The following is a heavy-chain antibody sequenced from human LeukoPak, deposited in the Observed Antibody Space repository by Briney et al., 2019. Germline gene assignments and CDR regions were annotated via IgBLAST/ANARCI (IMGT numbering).Heavy chain of an antibody. J-gene: IGHJ5*02. CDR1: GGSISSSPYY. CDR3: AKGAGGFSYYNWFDP. V-gene: IGHV4-39*07. D-gene: IGHD5-18*01. Sequence: PSETLSLTCTVSGGSISSSPYYWGWIRQPPGKGLEWIGSIYYSGTTHYNPSLESRVTISVDTSKNQFSLKLASVTAADTAIYYCAKGAGGFSYYNWFDPWGRGTLVTVSS. CDR2: IYYSGTT.